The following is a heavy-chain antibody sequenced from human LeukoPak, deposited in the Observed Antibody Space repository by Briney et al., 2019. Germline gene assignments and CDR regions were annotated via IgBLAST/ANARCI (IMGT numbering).Heavy chain of an antibody. V-gene: IGHV4-4*07. D-gene: IGHD6-19*01. J-gene: IGHJ4*02. Sequence: SETLSLTCTVSGGSISSYYWSWIRQPAGKGLEWIGRIYTSGSTTYNPSLKSRVTISVDASKSVFSLKLDSVTAADTAMYFCASTQQWLAFDYWGQGILVTVSS. CDR1: GGSISSYY. CDR3: ASTQQWLAFDY. CDR2: IYTSGST.